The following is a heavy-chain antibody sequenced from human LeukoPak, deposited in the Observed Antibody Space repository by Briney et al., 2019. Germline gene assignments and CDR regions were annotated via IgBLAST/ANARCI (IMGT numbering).Heavy chain of an antibody. CDR1: GGSFRGYY. CDR3: ARGQILQY. V-gene: IGHV4-34*01. D-gene: IGHD2-15*01. J-gene: IGHJ4*02. Sequence: SETLSLTCAVYGGSFRGYYWSWIRQPPGKGLEWIGEINHSGSTNYNPSLKSRVTISVDTSKNQFSLKLSSVTAADTAVYYCARGQILQYWGQGTLVTVSS. CDR2: INHSGST.